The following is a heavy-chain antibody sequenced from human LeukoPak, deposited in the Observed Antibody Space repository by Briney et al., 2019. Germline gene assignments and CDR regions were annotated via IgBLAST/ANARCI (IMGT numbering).Heavy chain of an antibody. Sequence: GESLQISCKASADRSTSYWVACVRQKPGQGREWMGFIFPGDSDTRYSPSFDGQVSISIDRATTTAYLHRSSLKASDTAIYYCARRPLHSQNYFDPWGQGALVTVSP. CDR3: ARRPLHSQNYFDP. V-gene: IGHV5-51*01. CDR2: IFPGDSDT. CDR1: ADRSTSYW. J-gene: IGHJ5*02. D-gene: IGHD1-7*01.